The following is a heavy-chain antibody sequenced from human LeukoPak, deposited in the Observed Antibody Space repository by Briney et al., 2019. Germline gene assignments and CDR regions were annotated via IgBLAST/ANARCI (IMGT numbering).Heavy chain of an antibody. CDR1: GYPFNNYD. CDR2: MNPHSGKT. CDR3: ACTRIMYSSSPNRDY. Sequence: GASVKVSCKASGYPFNNYDINWVRQATGQGLGWMGWMNPHSGKTGYAQNFQGRVTMTRDTSISTAYMELSSLRSEDTAVYYCACTRIMYSSSPNRDYWGQGTLVTVSS. D-gene: IGHD6-13*01. V-gene: IGHV1-8*01. J-gene: IGHJ4*02.